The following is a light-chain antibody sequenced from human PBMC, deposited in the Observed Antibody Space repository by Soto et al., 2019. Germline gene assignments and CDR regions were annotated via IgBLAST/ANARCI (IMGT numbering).Light chain of an antibody. CDR3: QQYGSSPGT. CDR1: QSVSSSY. CDR2: GAS. J-gene: IGKJ1*01. Sequence: EIVLTQSPGTLSLSPGERATLSCRASQSVSSSYLAWYQQKPGQSTRLLIYGASSRATGIPDRFSGSGSGTDLTLTISRLEPEDFAVYYCQQYGSSPGTFGQGNKVEIK. V-gene: IGKV3-20*01.